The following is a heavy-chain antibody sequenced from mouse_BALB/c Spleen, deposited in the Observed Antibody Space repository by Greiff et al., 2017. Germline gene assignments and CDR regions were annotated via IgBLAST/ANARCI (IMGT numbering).Heavy chain of an antibody. J-gene: IGHJ3*01. V-gene: IGHV14-3*02. CDR2: IDPANGNT. CDR1: GFNIKDTY. D-gene: IGHD3-1*01. CDR3: ARIDLASAWFAY. Sequence: EVKVVESGAELVKPGASVKLSCTASGFNIKDTYMHWVKQRPEQGLEWIGRIDPANGNTKYDPKFQGKATITADTSSNTAYLQLSSLTSEDTAVYYCARIDLASAWFAYWGQGTLVTVSA.